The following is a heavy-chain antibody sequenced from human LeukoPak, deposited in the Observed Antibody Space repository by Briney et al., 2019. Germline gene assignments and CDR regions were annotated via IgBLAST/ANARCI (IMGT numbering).Heavy chain of an antibody. J-gene: IGHJ4*02. CDR3: AKGRWSVAGMVY. CDR1: GFTFSSYG. Sequence: PGGSLRLSCAASGFTFSSYGMHWVRQAPGKGLEWVAFIRYDGSNKYYADSVKGRFTISRDNSKNTLYLQMNSLRAEDTAVCYCAKGRWSVAGMVYWGQGTLVTVSS. V-gene: IGHV3-30*02. CDR2: IRYDGSNK. D-gene: IGHD6-19*01.